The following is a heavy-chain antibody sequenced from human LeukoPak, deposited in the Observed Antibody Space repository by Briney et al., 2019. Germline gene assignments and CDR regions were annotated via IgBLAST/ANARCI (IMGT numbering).Heavy chain of an antibody. CDR3: ARGGPDSSDQDWFDP. Sequence: ASVKVSCKTSGYTFTNFAINWVRQAPGQGLEWMGWITAYSGDTNYAQKLQGRVSMTTDTSTSTAYMELRNLSSDDTAVYYCARGGPDSSDQDWFDPWGQGTLVAVSS. CDR1: GYTFTNFA. V-gene: IGHV1-18*01. D-gene: IGHD6-19*01. J-gene: IGHJ5*02. CDR2: ITAYSGDT.